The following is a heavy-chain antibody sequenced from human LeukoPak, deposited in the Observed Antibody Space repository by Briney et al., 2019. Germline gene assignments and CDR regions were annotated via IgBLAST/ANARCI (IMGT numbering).Heavy chain of an antibody. CDR1: GFNFDAFF. J-gene: IGHJ4*02. V-gene: IGHV3-49*04. CDR2: IRSKAYGGTT. Sequence: PGGSLRLSCAASGFNFDAFFLSWVRQAPGKGLEWVGFIRSKAYGGTTEYAASVKGRFTISRDDSKSIAYLQMNSLKTEDTAVYYCTRDESVVDYWGQGTLVTVSS. CDR3: TRDESVVDY.